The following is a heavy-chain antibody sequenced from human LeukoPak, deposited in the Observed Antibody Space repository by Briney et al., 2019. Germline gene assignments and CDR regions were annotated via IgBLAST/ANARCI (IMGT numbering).Heavy chain of an antibody. D-gene: IGHD6-13*01. CDR2: INSDGSST. CDR3: AKAWPAAGTFDS. V-gene: IGHV3-74*01. J-gene: IGHJ4*02. CDR1: GFTFSSYW. Sequence: GGSLRLSCAASGFTFSSYWMHWVRQAPGKGLVWVSRINSDGSSTSYADSVKGRFTISRDNAKNTLYLQMNTLRVEDTAVYYCAKAWPAAGTFDSWGQGSLVTVSS.